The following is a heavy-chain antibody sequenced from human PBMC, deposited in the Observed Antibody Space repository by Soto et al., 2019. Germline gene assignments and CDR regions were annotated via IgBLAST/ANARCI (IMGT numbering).Heavy chain of an antibody. Sequence: EVQLVESGGGLVKPGGSLRLSCAASGFTFSSYSMNWVRQAPGKGLEWVSSISSSGGYIYYADSVKGRFTISRDNAKNSLYLQMNSLGAEETAVYYCARVEIAGTSGIGDYWGQGTLVTVSS. J-gene: IGHJ4*02. CDR2: ISSSGGYI. D-gene: IGHD1-7*01. V-gene: IGHV3-21*01. CDR3: ARVEIAGTSGIGDY. CDR1: GFTFSSYS.